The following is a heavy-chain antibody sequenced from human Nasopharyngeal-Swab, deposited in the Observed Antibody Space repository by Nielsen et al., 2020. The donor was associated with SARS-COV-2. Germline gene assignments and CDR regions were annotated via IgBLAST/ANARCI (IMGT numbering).Heavy chain of an antibody. Sequence: VRQMPGKGLEWMGGIIPIFGTENYAQKFQGRVTITADESTRTAYMELSGLRSEDTAMYYCAREGAHYYDSSGYFSHDYWGQGTLVTVSS. CDR3: AREGAHYYDSSGYFSHDY. CDR2: IIPIFGTE. D-gene: IGHD3-22*01. V-gene: IGHV1-69*01. J-gene: IGHJ4*02.